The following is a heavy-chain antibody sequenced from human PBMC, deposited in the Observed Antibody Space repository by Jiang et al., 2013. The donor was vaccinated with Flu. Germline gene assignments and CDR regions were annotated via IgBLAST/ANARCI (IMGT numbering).Heavy chain of an antibody. V-gene: IGHV2-70*10. Sequence: RIDWDDDKYYSTSLKTRLTISKDTSKNQVVLTMTNMDPVDTATYYCARALPYGDYVGYAFDIWGQGTMVTVSS. CDR2: IDWDDDK. CDR3: ARALPYGDYVGYAFDI. D-gene: IGHD4-17*01. J-gene: IGHJ3*02.